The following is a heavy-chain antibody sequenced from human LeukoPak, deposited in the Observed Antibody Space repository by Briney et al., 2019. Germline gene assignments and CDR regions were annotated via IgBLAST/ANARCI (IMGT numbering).Heavy chain of an antibody. CDR1: GFTFSSYA. Sequence: PGGSLRLSCAASGFTFSSYAMHWVRQAPGKGLEWVAVISYDGSNKYYADSVKGRFTISRDNSKNTLSLQMNSLRAEDTAVYYCATDKYCSGGRCLGPEYWGQGTLVTVSS. CDR3: ATDKYCSGGRCLGPEY. V-gene: IGHV3-30*04. D-gene: IGHD2-15*01. CDR2: ISYDGSNK. J-gene: IGHJ4*02.